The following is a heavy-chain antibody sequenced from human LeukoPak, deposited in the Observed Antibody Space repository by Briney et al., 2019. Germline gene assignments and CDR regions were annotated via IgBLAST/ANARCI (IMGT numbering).Heavy chain of an antibody. V-gene: IGHV3-33*01. CDR1: GFTFSNYD. D-gene: IGHD5-24*01. CDR3: AREAREMAATGDAFEI. CDR2: IWYDGGNK. J-gene: IGHJ3*02. Sequence: GGSLRLSCAASGFTFSNYDMHWVRQAPGKGLEWVALIWYDGGNKYYADPVKGRFTISRDNFKNTLYLQINSLRAEDTAVYYCAREAREMAATGDAFEIWGQGTMVTVSS.